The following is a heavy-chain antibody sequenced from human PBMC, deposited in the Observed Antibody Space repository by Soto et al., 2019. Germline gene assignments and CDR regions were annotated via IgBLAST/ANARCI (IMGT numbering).Heavy chain of an antibody. V-gene: IGHV4-59*01. D-gene: IGHD3-16*01. CDR1: GGSISDYY. CDR3: AGGGLNYHFAKMDF. CDR2: IYYSGST. J-gene: IGHJ4*02. Sequence: QVQLQESGPGLVKPSETLSLTCTVSGGSISDYYWSWIRQPPGKGLEWIGYIYYSGSTNYNPSLKRRVHISVDTPKNQLSLKLSSVTAADTAVYYCAGGGLNYHFAKMDFWGQGTLVTVSS.